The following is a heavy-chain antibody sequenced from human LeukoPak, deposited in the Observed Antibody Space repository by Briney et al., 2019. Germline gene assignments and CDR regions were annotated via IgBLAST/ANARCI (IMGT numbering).Heavy chain of an antibody. CDR1: GFTFSSYA. D-gene: IGHD3-22*01. V-gene: IGHV3-30-3*01. CDR3: ARERGSMIVDY. J-gene: IGHJ4*02. CDR2: ISYDGSNK. Sequence: GRSLRLSCAASGFTFSSYAMHWVRQAPGKGLEWVAVISYDGSNKYYVDSVKGRFTISRDNSKNTLYLQMNSLRAEDTAVYYCARERGSMIVDYWGQETLVTVSS.